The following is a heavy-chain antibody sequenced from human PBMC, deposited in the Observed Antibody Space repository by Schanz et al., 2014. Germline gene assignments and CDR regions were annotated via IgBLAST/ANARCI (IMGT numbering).Heavy chain of an antibody. CDR3: AREKGHGYSGLS. CDR1: GYSIGGYY. V-gene: IGHV1-2*06. CDR2: INPNSGAA. J-gene: IGHJ5*02. Sequence: QVQLVQSGAEVKKPGSSVKVSCKASGYSIGGYYMHWVRQAPGVGPEWMGRINPNSGAANYAQKFQGRVTMTRDTSITTAYMDLSGLTSDDTAVYYCAREKGHGYSGLSWGQGTLLAVSS. D-gene: IGHD5-12*01.